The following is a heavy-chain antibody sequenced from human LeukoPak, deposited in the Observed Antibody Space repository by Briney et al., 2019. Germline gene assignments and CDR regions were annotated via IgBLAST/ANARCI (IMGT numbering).Heavy chain of an antibody. Sequence: SETLSLTCTVSGGSISSYYWSWIRQPPGKGLEWIGYIYYSGSTNYNPSLKSRVTISVDTSKNQFSLKLSSVTAADTAVYYCATERLEGWFDPWGQGTLVTVSS. J-gene: IGHJ5*02. CDR2: IYYSGST. V-gene: IGHV4-59*01. D-gene: IGHD6-19*01. CDR1: GGSISSYY. CDR3: ATERLEGWFDP.